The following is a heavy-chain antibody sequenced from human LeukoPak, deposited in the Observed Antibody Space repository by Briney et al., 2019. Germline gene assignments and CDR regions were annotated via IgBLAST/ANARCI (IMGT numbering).Heavy chain of an antibody. J-gene: IGHJ4*02. CDR2: LYYNGPT. Sequence: SETLSLTCTVSGGSISSRSSYWGWVRQPPGKGLEWIGSLYYNGPTYYTPSLKSRVTISVDTSRNQFSLKLNSVTAADTAVYYCARGYYDSSGYYQSPIFDYWGQGTLVTVSS. CDR1: GGSISSRSSY. CDR3: ARGYYDSSGYYQSPIFDY. V-gene: IGHV4-39*07. D-gene: IGHD3-22*01.